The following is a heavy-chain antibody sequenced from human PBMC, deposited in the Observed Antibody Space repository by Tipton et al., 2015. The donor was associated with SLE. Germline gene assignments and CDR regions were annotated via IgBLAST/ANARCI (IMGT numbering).Heavy chain of an antibody. J-gene: IGHJ3*02. V-gene: IGHV4-38-2*01. CDR3: ARGGSSSWDDAFDI. CDR2: IYHSGST. Sequence: TLSLTCAVSGYSIRSGYYWGWIRQPPGKGLEWIGSIYHSGSTYYNPSLKSRVTISVDTSKNQFSLKLSSVTAADTAVYYCARGGSSSWDDAFDIWGQGTMVTVSS. CDR1: GYSIRSGYY. D-gene: IGHD6-13*01.